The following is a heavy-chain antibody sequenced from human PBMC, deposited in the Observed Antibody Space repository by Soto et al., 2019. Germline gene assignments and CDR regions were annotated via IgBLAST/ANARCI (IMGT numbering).Heavy chain of an antibody. CDR2: IYYSGST. J-gene: IGHJ3*02. D-gene: IGHD5-12*01. V-gene: IGHV4-59*01. Sequence: SETLSLTCTVSGGSISSYYWSWIRQPPGKGLEWIGYIYYSGSTNYNPSLKRRVTISVDTAKNQFSLELSSVTAADTAVYYCARVRRDGYNYPSDAFDTWGQGTMVTVSS. CDR1: GGSISSYY. CDR3: ARVRRDGYNYPSDAFDT.